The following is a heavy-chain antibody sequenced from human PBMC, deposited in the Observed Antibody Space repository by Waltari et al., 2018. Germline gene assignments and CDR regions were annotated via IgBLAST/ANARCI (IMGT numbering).Heavy chain of an antibody. CDR1: GYPLTEFS. D-gene: IGHD1-26*01. Sequence: QDHLVQSGPEVKRPGASVKVSCKRSGYPLTEFSIHWVRQAPGRGLEWVGGVNPGNGKTSYAHSLQGRVTMTEDTSTDTAYLELRGLKSDDTAVFYCATGPGATPLFSYWGQGTLVTVSS. CDR2: VNPGNGKT. CDR3: ATGPGATPLFSY. J-gene: IGHJ4*02. V-gene: IGHV1-24*01.